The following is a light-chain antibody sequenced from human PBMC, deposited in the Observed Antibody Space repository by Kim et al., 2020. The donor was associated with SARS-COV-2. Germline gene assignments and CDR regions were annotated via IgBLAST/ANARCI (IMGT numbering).Light chain of an antibody. V-gene: IGLV3-19*01. CDR1: SLRSYY. J-gene: IGLJ2*01. CDR2: GRN. CDR3: QSRDSGGKVV. Sequence: VALGQTVRITCQGDSLRSYYATWYQKKPRQAPVLVIYGRNNRPSGIPDRFSGSASGNTASLTISGTQAEDEADFYCQSRDSGGKVVFGGGTQLTVL.